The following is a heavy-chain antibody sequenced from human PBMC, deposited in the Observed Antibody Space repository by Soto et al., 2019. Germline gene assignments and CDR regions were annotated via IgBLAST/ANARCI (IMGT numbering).Heavy chain of an antibody. D-gene: IGHD6-19*01. CDR1: GFTFSDYA. Sequence: VQLVEYGGGVVQPGRSLRLSCAASGFTFSDYAMHWVRQAPGKGLEWVAFVSHDGRNTHYADSVKGRFTISRDSSKNTVSLEMTSLRAEDTAVYYCAKGGRQWLVTSDFNYWGQGALVTVSS. V-gene: IGHV3-30*18. CDR3: AKGGRQWLVTSDFNY. J-gene: IGHJ4*02. CDR2: VSHDGRNT.